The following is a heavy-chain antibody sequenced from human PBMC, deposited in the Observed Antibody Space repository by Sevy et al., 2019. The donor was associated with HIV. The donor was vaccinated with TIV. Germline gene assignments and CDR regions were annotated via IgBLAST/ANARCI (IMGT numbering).Heavy chain of an antibody. J-gene: IGHJ3*02. D-gene: IGHD3-9*01. V-gene: IGHV3-15*01. CDR1: GFTFSSYD. CDR3: TTFLFYDILTGAAFDI. CDR2: IKSKTDGGTT. Sequence: GGSLRLSCTASGFTFSSYDMNWVRQAPGKGLEWVGRIKSKTDGGTTDYAAPVKGRFTISRDDSKNTLYLQMNSLKTEDTAVYYCTTFLFYDILTGAAFDIWGQGTMVTVSS.